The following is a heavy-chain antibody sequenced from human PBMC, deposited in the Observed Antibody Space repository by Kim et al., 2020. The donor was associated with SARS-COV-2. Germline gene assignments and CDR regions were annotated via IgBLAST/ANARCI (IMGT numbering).Heavy chain of an antibody. Sequence: YSPSFQGQVTISADKSISTAYLQWSSLKASDTAMYYCAFTAVAGTGAFDIWGQGTMVTVSS. V-gene: IGHV5-51*01. D-gene: IGHD6-19*01. CDR3: AFTAVAGTGAFDI. J-gene: IGHJ3*02.